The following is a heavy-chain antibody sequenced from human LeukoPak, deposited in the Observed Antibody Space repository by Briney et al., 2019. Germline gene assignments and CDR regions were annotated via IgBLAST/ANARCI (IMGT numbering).Heavy chain of an antibody. Sequence: ASVKVSCKASGYTFTDYYIHWVRQAPGQGLEWMGWINPNSGGTNSAQKFRGRVTMTKDTSISTAYMELSRLRSDDTAVYFCARAIAVVDYWGQGTLLTVSS. CDR2: INPNSGGT. V-gene: IGHV1-2*02. J-gene: IGHJ4*02. CDR3: ARAIAVVDY. D-gene: IGHD6-19*01. CDR1: GYTFTDYY.